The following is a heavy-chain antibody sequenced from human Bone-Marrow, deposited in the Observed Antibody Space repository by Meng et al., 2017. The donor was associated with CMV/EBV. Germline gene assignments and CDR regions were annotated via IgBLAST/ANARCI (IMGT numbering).Heavy chain of an antibody. J-gene: IGHJ6*02. CDR2: IIPIFSTA. CDR1: GGTFSSYA. Sequence: SVKVSCKASGGTFSSYAISWVRQAPGQGLEWMGGIIPIFSTANYAQKFQGRVTNTTDESTRSAYMELSSLRSEDTSVYDCARVIPGDVVVPAARNYYYGREVLGQGTTITVSS. V-gene: IGHV1-69*05. CDR3: ARVIPGDVVVPAARNYYYGREV. D-gene: IGHD2-2*01.